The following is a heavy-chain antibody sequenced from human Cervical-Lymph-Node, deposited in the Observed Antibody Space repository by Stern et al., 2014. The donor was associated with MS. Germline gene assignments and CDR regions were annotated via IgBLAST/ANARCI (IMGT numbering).Heavy chain of an antibody. Sequence: VHLVESGGGVVQPGRSLRLSCAASGVTFSNYGMHWVRQAPGKGLEWVATIWHDGTYKDYADSVKGRFTISRDNSKNTLSLQINSLRVEDTAVYYCTTLDSWGQGTLVIVSS. V-gene: IGHV3-33*01. J-gene: IGHJ4*02. CDR2: IWHDGTYK. CDR1: GVTFSNYG. CDR3: TTLDS.